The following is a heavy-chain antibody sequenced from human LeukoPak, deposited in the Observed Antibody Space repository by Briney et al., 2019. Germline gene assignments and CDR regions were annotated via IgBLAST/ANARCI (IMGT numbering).Heavy chain of an antibody. CDR3: AKDGHYYGSAQAGYFDY. CDR2: ISGSGGST. CDR1: GFTFSSYA. Sequence: GGSLRLSCAASGFTFSSYAMSWVRQAPGKGLEWVSAISGSGGSTYYADSVKGRFTISRDNSKNTLYLQMNSLRAEDTAVYYCAKDGHYYGSAQAGYFDYWGQGTLVTVSS. D-gene: IGHD3-10*01. V-gene: IGHV3-23*01. J-gene: IGHJ4*02.